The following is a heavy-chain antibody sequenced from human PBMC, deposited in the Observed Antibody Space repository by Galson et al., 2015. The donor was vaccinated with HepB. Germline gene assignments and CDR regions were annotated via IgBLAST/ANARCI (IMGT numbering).Heavy chain of an antibody. V-gene: IGHV3-30*18. CDR1: GFTFNRFA. J-gene: IGHJ4*02. Sequence: SLRLSCAASGFTFNRFAFHWVRQAPGKGLEWVGIISFDGTNTHYADSVKGRFTISRDNSKNTLYLQMNRLRPEDTAVYFCAKDKGYDFWTGYRYLDYWGQGTLVTVSS. CDR3: AKDKGYDFWTGYRYLDY. D-gene: IGHD3-3*01. CDR2: ISFDGTNT.